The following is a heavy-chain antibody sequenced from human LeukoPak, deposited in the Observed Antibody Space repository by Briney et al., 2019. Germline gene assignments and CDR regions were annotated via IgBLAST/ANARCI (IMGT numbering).Heavy chain of an antibody. D-gene: IGHD2-2*01. CDR3: ARDLPHRVVPVYPDY. CDR2: IYYSGST. V-gene: IGHV4-39*07. Sequence: PSETLSLTCTVSDDSISSSRYYWGWIRQPPGKGLEWIGNIYYSGSTYYNPSLKSRVTISVDRSKNQFSLKLSSVTAADTAVYYCARDLPHRVVPVYPDYWGQGTLVTVSS. CDR1: DDSISSSRYY. J-gene: IGHJ4*02.